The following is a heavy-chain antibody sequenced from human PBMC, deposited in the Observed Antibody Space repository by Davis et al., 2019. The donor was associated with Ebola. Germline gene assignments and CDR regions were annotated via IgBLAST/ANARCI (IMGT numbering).Heavy chain of an antibody. J-gene: IGHJ4*02. CDR2: IYYSGST. CDR3: ATKLGYSSSYDYFDY. CDR1: GGSISSSSYY. Sequence: MPSETLSLTCTVSGGSISSSSYYWGWIRQPPGKGLEWIGSIYYSGSTYYNPSLKSRVTISVDTSKNQFSLKLSSVTAADTAVYYCATKLGYSSSYDYFDYWGQGTLVTVSS. V-gene: IGHV4-39*01. D-gene: IGHD6-13*01.